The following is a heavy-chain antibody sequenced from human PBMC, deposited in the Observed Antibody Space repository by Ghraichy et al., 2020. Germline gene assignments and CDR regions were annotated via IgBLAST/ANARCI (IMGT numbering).Heavy chain of an antibody. CDR2: VSYDGKNK. V-gene: IGHV3-30*18. CDR3: AKERDTSGYYSFRGDFYGMDV. CDR1: GFTFSKYG. J-gene: IGHJ6*02. D-gene: IGHD3-22*01. Sequence: LSLTCAASGFTFSKYGMHWVRQAPGQGLEWVAVVSYDGKNKYYADSGRFTISRDNSKNTLYLQMNFLRPEDTAVYYCAKERDTSGYYSFRGDFYGMDVWGQGTTVTVSS.